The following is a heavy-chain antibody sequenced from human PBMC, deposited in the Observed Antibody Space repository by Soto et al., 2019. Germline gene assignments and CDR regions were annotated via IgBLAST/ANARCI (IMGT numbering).Heavy chain of an antibody. D-gene: IGHD2-2*01. CDR1: GFTFSSYW. Sequence: EVQLVESGGGSVQPGGSLRLSCAASGFTFSSYWMHWVRQAPGKGLVWVSRINGDGSSTTYADSVKGRFTISRDNAKNRLYLQMDSLRVEDTAVYYCARDSIVIVPAALDYWGQGTLVTVPS. CDR3: ARDSIVIVPAALDY. CDR2: INGDGSST. V-gene: IGHV3-74*01. J-gene: IGHJ4*02.